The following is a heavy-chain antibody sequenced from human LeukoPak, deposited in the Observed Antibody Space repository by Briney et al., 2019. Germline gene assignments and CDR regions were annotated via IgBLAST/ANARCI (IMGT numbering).Heavy chain of an antibody. CDR2: ISDRGSSK. CDR1: GVNFGDFY. Sequence: PGGSLRLSCAASGVNFGDFYMIWIRQAPGKGLEFISYISDRGSSKDYVDSVRGQFTISRDNANNSLYLQMNTLRVEDTAIYYCARTIVGATVDWYFDLWGRGTPVTVSS. D-gene: IGHD1-26*01. CDR3: ARTIVGATVDWYFDL. V-gene: IGHV3-11*04. J-gene: IGHJ2*01.